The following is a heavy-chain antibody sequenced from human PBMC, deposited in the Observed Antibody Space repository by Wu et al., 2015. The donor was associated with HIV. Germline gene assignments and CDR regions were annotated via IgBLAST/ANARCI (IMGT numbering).Heavy chain of an antibody. CDR1: GYIFSDFG. V-gene: IGHV1-18*01. D-gene: IGHD3-22*01. CDR3: ARGHYYDTSSSPIY. Sequence: VQLVQSGGEVKKAGASVRVACKSSGYIFSDFGVHWVRQAPGEGLEWMGWISAQNGNRKYAQKFQGRVTMTTETSSSTAYMELRSLRSEDTAVYFCARGHYYDTSSSPIYWGPGTRVTVSS. J-gene: IGHJ4*02. CDR2: ISAQNGNR.